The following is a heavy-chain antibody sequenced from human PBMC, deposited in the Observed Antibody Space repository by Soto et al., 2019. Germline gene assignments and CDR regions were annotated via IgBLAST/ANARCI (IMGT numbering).Heavy chain of an antibody. CDR1: GYRFTSYV. V-gene: IGHV5-51*01. D-gene: IGHD3-22*01. J-gene: IGHJ3*02. CDR3: ARQYYYDSSGHDAFDI. Sequence: XESLKVSGNGSGYRFTSYVGGWVLQMPGKGLEWMGIINPGDSDTRYSPSFQGQVTISADKSISTAYLQWSSLKASDTAMYYCARQYYYDSSGHDAFDIWGQGTMVTVSS. CDR2: INPGDSDT.